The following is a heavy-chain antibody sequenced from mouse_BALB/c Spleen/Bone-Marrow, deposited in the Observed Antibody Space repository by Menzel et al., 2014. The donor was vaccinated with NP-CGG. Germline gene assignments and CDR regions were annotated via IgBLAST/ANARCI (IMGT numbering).Heavy chain of an antibody. CDR1: GDSITSGY. CDR2: INYSGST. D-gene: IGHD2-3*01. CDR3: ATYDGFYFDY. J-gene: IGHJ2*01. V-gene: IGHV3-8*02. Sequence: EVKLMESGPSLVEPSQTLSLTCSVTGDSITSGYWNWIRKFPGNKLEYMGYINYSGSTYYSPSLKSRISITRDTSKNQYYLQLNSVTTEDTATYYCATYDGFYFDYWGQGTTLTVSS.